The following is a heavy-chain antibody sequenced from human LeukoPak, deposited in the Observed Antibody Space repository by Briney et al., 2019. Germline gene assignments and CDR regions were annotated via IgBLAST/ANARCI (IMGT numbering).Heavy chain of an antibody. CDR1: GGSFSGYY. CDR3: ARGGSGSYYFHYYGMDV. V-gene: IGHV4-34*01. CDR2: ISHSGNI. D-gene: IGHD1-26*01. Sequence: SETLSLTCAVYGGSFSGYYWSWVRLPPGKGLEWIGEISHSGNINYNPSLKSRVTISVDTSKNQFSLKLSSVTAADTAVYYCARGGSGSYYFHYYGMDVWGQGTTVTVSS. J-gene: IGHJ6*02.